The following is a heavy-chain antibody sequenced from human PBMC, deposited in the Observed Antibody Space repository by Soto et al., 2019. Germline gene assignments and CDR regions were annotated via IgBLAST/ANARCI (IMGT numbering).Heavy chain of an antibody. CDR2: HYSGGST. Sequence: GGSLRLSCAISGFSVSSNYLSRVRQAPGKXLEWVSVHYSGGSTYYADSVQGRFTISRDKSNNTLYLQMRRVRAEDTAVYFCARHRHPRGTVGATSPLDPWGQGTQVTVSS. V-gene: IGHV3-53*01. J-gene: IGHJ5*02. CDR3: ARHRHPRGTVGATSPLDP. CDR1: GFSVSSNY. D-gene: IGHD1-26*01.